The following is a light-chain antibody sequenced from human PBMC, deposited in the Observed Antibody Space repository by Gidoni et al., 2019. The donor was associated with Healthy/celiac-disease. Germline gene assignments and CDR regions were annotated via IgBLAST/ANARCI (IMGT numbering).Light chain of an antibody. Sequence: EIVLTQSPATLSCYPGERATLYYRASQSVSSYLAWYQQKPGQAPKLLIYYASNRATGIPARFSGSGSGTDFTLTLSSLEPEDFSVYYCQLGFTFGPGTKVDIK. CDR1: QSVSSY. CDR3: QLGFT. V-gene: IGKV3-11*01. J-gene: IGKJ3*01. CDR2: YAS.